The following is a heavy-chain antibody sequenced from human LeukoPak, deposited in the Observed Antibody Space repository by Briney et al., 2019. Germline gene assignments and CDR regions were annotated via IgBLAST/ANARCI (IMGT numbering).Heavy chain of an antibody. Sequence: SETLSLTCTVSNGSISSYHWSWVRQPPGKGLEWIGYILTSGTTNYNPSLKSRLTISVDTSKNQFTLKLSSVTAADTAVYYCARLRVSGSYLYYFDYWGQGTLVTASS. CDR1: NGSISSYH. CDR2: ILTSGTT. J-gene: IGHJ4*02. V-gene: IGHV4-4*09. D-gene: IGHD1-26*01. CDR3: ARLRVSGSYLYYFDY.